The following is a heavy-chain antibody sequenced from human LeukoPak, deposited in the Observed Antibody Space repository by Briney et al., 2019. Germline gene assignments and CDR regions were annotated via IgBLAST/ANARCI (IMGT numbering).Heavy chain of an antibody. CDR2: IIPIFGTP. J-gene: IGHJ4*02. D-gene: IGHD3-10*01. Sequence: SVKVSCKASGGTFSSYAISWVRQAPGQGLEWMGGIIPIFGTPNYAQKFQGRVTITTDESTSTAYMELSSLRSEDTAVYYRARGGGFGELFGYYWGQGTLVTVSS. CDR3: ARGGGFGELFGYY. CDR1: GGTFSSYA. V-gene: IGHV1-69*05.